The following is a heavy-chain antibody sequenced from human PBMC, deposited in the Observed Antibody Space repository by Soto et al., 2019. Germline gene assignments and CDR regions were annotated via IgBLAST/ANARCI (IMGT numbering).Heavy chain of an antibody. D-gene: IGHD1-26*01. CDR1: GYTFTSYG. CDR2: ISAYNGNT. CDR3: ARDFPRNSGSYHRRDY. V-gene: IGHV1-18*01. J-gene: IGHJ4*02. Sequence: QVQLVQSGAEVKKPGASVKVSCKASGYTFTSYGISWVRQAPGQGLEWMGWISAYNGNTNYAQKLQGRVTMTTDTXTXXAYMELRSLRSDDTAVYYCARDFPRNSGSYHRRDYWGQGTLVTVSS.